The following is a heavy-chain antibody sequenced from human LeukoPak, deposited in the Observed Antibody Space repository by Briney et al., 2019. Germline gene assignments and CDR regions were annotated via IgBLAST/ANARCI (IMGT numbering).Heavy chain of an antibody. V-gene: IGHV1-8*03. CDR1: GYTFTSYD. J-gene: IGHJ3*02. CDR2: MNPNSGNT. Sequence: ASVKVSCKASGYTFTSYDINWVRQATGQGLEWMGWMNPNSGNTGYAQKFQGRVTITRNTSISTAYMELSSLRSEGTAVYYCAIGITIFGVVRRAFDIWGQGTMVTVSS. CDR3: AIGITIFGVVRRAFDI. D-gene: IGHD3-3*01.